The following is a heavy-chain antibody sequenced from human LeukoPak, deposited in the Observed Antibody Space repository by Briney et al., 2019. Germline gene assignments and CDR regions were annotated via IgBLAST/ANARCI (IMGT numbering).Heavy chain of an antibody. CDR3: ARGDSSGPSG. J-gene: IGHJ3*01. V-gene: IGHV3-30*02. CDR2: IRYDGSNK. Sequence: GGSLRLSCAASGFTFSSYGMHWVRQAPGKGLEWVAFIRYDGSNKYYADSVKGRFTTSRDNTKDTLYLQLNSLGAEDTAVYYCARGDSSGPSGWGQGTLVTVSS. D-gene: IGHD6-19*01. CDR1: GFTFSSYG.